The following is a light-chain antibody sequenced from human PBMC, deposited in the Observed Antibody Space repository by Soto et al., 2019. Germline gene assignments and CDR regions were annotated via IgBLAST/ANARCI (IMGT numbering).Light chain of an antibody. J-gene: IGLJ1*01. CDR3: ASWDDSLNGPV. CDR1: SANVGGNP. Sequence: QSVLTQPPSASGTPGQRVTISCSGSSANVGGNPVNWYQHVPTTAPKLLIYTNTQRPSGVPDRFSGSKSGTSASLAISGLQSEDEADYYCASWDDSLNGPVXGTGTKVTVL. CDR2: TNT. V-gene: IGLV1-44*01.